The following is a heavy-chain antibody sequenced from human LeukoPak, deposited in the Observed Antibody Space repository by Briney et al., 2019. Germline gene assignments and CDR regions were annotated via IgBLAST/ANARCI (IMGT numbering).Heavy chain of an antibody. D-gene: IGHD6-13*01. CDR2: ISGSGGST. Sequence: GGSLRLSCAASGFTFSSYAMSWVRQAPGKGLEWVSAISGSGGSTYYADSVKGRFTISRDNSKNTLYLQMNSLRAEDTAVYYCAKDLAAARARTPPQDQNQHWGQGTLVTVSS. J-gene: IGHJ1*01. V-gene: IGHV3-23*01. CDR3: AKDLAAARARTPPQDQNQH. CDR1: GFTFSSYA.